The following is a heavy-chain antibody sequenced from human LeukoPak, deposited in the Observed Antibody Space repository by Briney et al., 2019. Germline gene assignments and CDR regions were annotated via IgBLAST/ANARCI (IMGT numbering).Heavy chain of an antibody. CDR3: ARDYYDSSGYLAWWFDP. Sequence: PSETLSLTCTVSGGSMSSYYWSWIRQPAGKGLEWIGRSYTSGSTNYNPSLKSRVTMSVDTSKNQFSLKLSSVTAADTAVYYCARDYYDSSGYLAWWFDPWGQGTLVTVSS. CDR1: GGSMSSYY. J-gene: IGHJ5*02. D-gene: IGHD3-22*01. V-gene: IGHV4-4*07. CDR2: SYTSGST.